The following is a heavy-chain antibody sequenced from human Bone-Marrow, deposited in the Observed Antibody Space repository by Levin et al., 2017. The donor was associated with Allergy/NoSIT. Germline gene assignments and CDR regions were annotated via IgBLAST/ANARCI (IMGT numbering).Heavy chain of an antibody. Sequence: GASVKVSCKASGYTFTSYGISWVRQAPGQGLEWMGWISAYNGNTNYAQKLQGRVTMTTDTSTSTAYMELRSLRSDDTAVYYCARCCGAVLRFLEWLPHPLDYWGQGTLVTVSS. CDR3: ARCCGAVLRFLEWLPHPLDY. J-gene: IGHJ4*02. D-gene: IGHD3-3*01. V-gene: IGHV1-18*01. CDR2: ISAYNGNT. CDR1: GYTFTSYG.